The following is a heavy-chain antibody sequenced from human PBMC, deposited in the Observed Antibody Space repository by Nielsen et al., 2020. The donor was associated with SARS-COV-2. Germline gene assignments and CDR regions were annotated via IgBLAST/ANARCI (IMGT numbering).Heavy chain of an antibody. CDR1: GGSLSRYY. CDR2: VHHTGDT. J-gene: IGHJ3*01. CDR3: ARDYYGDYLDGFDF. D-gene: IGHD4-17*01. V-gene: IGHV4-59*01. Sequence: SETLSLSCTVSGGSLSRYYRTWIRQSPGNGLEWIGYVHHTGDTNYSPYLRSRVTISLDASKNQFSLRLTSVTNADTAIYYCARDYYGDYLDGFDFWGHGTMVTVSS.